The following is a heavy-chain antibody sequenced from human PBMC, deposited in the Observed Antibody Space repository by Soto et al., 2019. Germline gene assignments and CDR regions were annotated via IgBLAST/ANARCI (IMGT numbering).Heavy chain of an antibody. CDR1: GFTFSSYA. D-gene: IGHD3-10*01. CDR3: AKDYYGSGSYYRAPIGFDI. V-gene: IGHV3-23*01. J-gene: IGHJ3*02. Sequence: GGSLRLSCAASGFTFSSYAMSWVRQAPGKGLEWVSAISGSGGSTYYADSVKGRFTISRDNSKNTLYLQMNSLRAEDTAVYYCAKDYYGSGSYYRAPIGFDIWGQGTMVTVSS. CDR2: ISGSGGST.